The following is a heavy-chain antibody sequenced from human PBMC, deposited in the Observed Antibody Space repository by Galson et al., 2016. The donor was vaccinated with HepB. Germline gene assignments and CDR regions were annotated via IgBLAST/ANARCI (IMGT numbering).Heavy chain of an antibody. Sequence: SLRLSCAASGFSFSSYGMHWVRQAPGRGLEWVAVIWYDGTKKYYADSVNGRFTISRDNSKNTVYLEMSSLRVEDTAVYYCVRVVNGSYYTWGQGTLVTVSS. J-gene: IGHJ5*02. CDR2: IWYDGTKK. CDR3: VRVVNGSYYT. D-gene: IGHD1-26*01. V-gene: IGHV3-33*01. CDR1: GFSFSSYG.